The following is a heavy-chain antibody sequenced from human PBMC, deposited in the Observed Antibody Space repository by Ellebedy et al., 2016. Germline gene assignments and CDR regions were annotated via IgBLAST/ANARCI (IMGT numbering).Heavy chain of an antibody. CDR3: ARSGVPNRDDIWFDP. Sequence: GESLKISCAASGFTFSTYWMSWVRQAPGKGLEWVASIKQDESDKKYVDPVKGRFTISRDNAKNSVSLQMNSLRAEATAMYYCARSGVPNRDDIWFDPWGQGTLVTVSA. CDR1: GFTFSTYW. J-gene: IGHJ5*02. V-gene: IGHV3-7*03. CDR2: IKQDESDK. D-gene: IGHD1-1*01.